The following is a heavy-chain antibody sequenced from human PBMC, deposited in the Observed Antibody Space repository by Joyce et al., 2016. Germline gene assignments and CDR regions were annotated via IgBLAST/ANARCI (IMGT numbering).Heavy chain of an antibody. CDR2: IDRTGNT. D-gene: IGHD6-19*01. V-gene: IGHV4-34*01. J-gene: IGHJ3*02. CDR1: GESFSDYY. Sequence: QVQLQQWGAGLLKPSETLSLTCAVYGESFSDYYWSWIRQPPGKGLEWIGKIDRTGNTNYNPSLKSRVAISVDTSKNYFFLKLNSVTAADTAVYYCARGRSSGRPFDAFNIWGQGTIVTVSS. CDR3: ARGRSSGRPFDAFNI.